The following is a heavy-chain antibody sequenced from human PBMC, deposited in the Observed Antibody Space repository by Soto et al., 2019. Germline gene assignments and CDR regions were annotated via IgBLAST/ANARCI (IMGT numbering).Heavy chain of an antibody. CDR3: AKDHRYSSSWLPYYYYMDV. CDR1: GFTFSSYG. V-gene: IGHV3-30*18. Sequence: GGSLRLSCAASGFTFSSYGMHWVRQAPGKGLEWVAVISYDGSNKYYADSVKGRFTISRDNSKNTLYLQMNSLRAEDTAVYYCAKDHRYSSSWLPYYYYMDVWGKGTTVTVSS. CDR2: ISYDGSNK. J-gene: IGHJ6*03. D-gene: IGHD6-13*01.